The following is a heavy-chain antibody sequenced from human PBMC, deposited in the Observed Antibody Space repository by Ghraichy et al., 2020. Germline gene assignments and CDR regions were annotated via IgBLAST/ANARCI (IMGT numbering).Heavy chain of an antibody. J-gene: IGHJ6*02. Sequence: GGSLRLSCAASGFTFSSYSVTWVRQAPGKGLEWVSSISSSSSSIYYADSLKGRFTISRDNAKNSLYLQMNSLRAEDTAVYYCARNLYGITASYYYYGMDVWGQGTKVTVSS. V-gene: IGHV3-21*01. D-gene: IGHD1-20*01. CDR2: ISSSSSSI. CDR1: GFTFSSYS. CDR3: ARNLYGITASYYYYGMDV.